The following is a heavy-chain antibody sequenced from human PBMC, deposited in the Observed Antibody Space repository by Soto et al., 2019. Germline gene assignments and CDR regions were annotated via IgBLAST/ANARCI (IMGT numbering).Heavy chain of an antibody. CDR1: GFTFNSYA. J-gene: IGHJ4*01. Sequence: PGRPLRLSCAASGFTFNSYAMNWVSQAPGKGLAWVSAIGTDGNTYYANSVKGRFTISRDNSRTTLYLQMNSLRVEDTALHYCVRKYPVTRPFDYWGQGTLVTVSS. CDR2: IGTDGNT. V-gene: IGHV3-23*01. D-gene: IGHD2-2*01. CDR3: VRKYPVTRPFDY.